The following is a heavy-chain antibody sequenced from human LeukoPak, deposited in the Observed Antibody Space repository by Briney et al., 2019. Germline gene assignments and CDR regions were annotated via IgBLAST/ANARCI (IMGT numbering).Heavy chain of an antibody. CDR1: GFTFSDYA. CDR3: ARDAPSFRGARCLLSEN. CDR2: ITSGGVTT. J-gene: IGHJ4*02. D-gene: IGHD3-16*01. Sequence: PGGSLRLSCAASGFTFSDYAMTWVRQAPGKWLEWVSAITSGGVTTFYADSVKGRFTISRDNSKNTPYLQLYSLRAEDTALYFCARDAPSFRGARCLLSENWGQGTLVTVSS. V-gene: IGHV3-23*01.